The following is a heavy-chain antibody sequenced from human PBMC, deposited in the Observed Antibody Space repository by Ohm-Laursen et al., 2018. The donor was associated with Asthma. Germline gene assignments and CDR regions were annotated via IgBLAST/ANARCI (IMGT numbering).Heavy chain of an antibody. CDR1: GFTFSNAW. J-gene: IGHJ4*02. D-gene: IGHD5-24*01. Sequence: SLRLSCTASGFTFSNAWMSWVRQAPGKGLEWVGRIKSKTDGGTTDYAAPVKGRFTISRDDSKNTLYLQMNSLKTEDTAVYYCTTDFLGLQMRAGAVPFDYWGQGTLVTVSS. CDR3: TTDFLGLQMRAGAVPFDY. V-gene: IGHV3-15*01. CDR2: IKSKTDGGTT.